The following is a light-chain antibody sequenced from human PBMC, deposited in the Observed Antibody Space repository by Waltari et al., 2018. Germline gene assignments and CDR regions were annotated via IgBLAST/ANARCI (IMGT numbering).Light chain of an antibody. CDR2: GAS. CDR1: QSFGNTY. Sequence: EIVLTQSPGTLSLSPGERATLSCRASQSFGNTYLAWYQQKPGQAPRLLIYGASNRATGIPDRFSGSGSGTDFTLTISRLEPEDFAVYYCQQYGTWLTFGGGTKVEIK. V-gene: IGKV3-20*01. CDR3: QQYGTWLT. J-gene: IGKJ4*01.